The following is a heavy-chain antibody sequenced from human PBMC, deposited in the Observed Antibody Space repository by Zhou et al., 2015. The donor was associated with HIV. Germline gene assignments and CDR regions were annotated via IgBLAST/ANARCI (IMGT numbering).Heavy chain of an antibody. V-gene: IGHV1-69*06. Sequence: QVKLVQSGAEVKMPGSSVKVSCQTSGDTARTYGISWVRQAPGQRPEWMGNITPLLGTTNYAQKLQGRLTITADKSTSTVYMELNSLRSEDTAFYYCAREIKFGSGWFDFWGRGTLVTVSS. CDR2: ITPLLGTT. CDR1: GDTARTYG. J-gene: IGHJ5*01. CDR3: AREIKFGSGWFDF. D-gene: IGHD6-19*01.